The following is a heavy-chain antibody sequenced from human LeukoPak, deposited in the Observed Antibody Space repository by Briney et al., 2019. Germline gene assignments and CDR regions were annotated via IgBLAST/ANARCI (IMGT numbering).Heavy chain of an antibody. D-gene: IGHD3-9*01. CDR3: ARDAGGTPPLLRYFDWSHPDY. CDR1: GYTFTSYG. J-gene: IGHJ4*02. V-gene: IGHV1-18*01. Sequence: ASVKVSCKASGYTFTSYGISWVRQAPGQGLEWMGWISAYNGNTNYAQKLQGRVTMTTDTSTSTAYMELRSLRSDDTAVYYCARDAGGTPPLLRYFDWSHPDYWGQGTLVTVSS. CDR2: ISAYNGNT.